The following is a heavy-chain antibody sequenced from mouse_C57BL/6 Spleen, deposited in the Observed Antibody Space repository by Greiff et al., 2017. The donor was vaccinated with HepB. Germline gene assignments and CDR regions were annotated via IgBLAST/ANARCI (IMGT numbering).Heavy chain of an antibody. J-gene: IGHJ2*01. CDR2: IYPGDGDT. D-gene: IGHD1-1*01. CDR1: GYAFSSSW. V-gene: IGHV1-82*01. CDR3: ARGVVATDFDY. Sequence: VQLQQSGPELVKPGASVKISCKASGYAFSSSWMNWVKQRPGKGLEWIGRIYPGDGDTNYNGKFKGKATLTADKSSSTAYMQLSSLTSEDSAVYVCARGVVATDFDYWGQGTTLTVSS.